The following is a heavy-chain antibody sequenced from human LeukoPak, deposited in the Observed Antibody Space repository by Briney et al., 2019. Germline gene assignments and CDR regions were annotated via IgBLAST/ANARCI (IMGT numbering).Heavy chain of an antibody. CDR2: IIPIFGTA. D-gene: IGHD1-26*01. CDR3: AREGIVGATGAFDI. Sequence: GASVKVSCKASGGTFSSYAISWVRQAPGQWLEWMGGIIPIFGTANYAQKLQGRVTMTTDTSTSTAYMELRSLRSDDTAVYYCAREGIVGATGAFDIWGQGTMVTVSS. CDR1: GGTFSSYA. V-gene: IGHV1-69*05. J-gene: IGHJ3*02.